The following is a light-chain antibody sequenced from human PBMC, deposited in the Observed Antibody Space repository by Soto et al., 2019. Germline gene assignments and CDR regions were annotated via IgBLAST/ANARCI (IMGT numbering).Light chain of an antibody. CDR2: DAS. CDR1: QDISNY. Sequence: DSQVTLSPYSLSASVGDRVTITCQASQDISNYFNWYQQKPGNAPKLLIYDASNLETGVPSRFSGSGSGTDFTFTISSRQPEDIAAHYCQQYDNRPPITFGQGTRLEIK. CDR3: QQYDNRPPIT. J-gene: IGKJ5*01. V-gene: IGKV1-33*01.